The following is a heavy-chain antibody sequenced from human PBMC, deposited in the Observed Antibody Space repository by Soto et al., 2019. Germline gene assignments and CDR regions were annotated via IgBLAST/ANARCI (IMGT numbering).Heavy chain of an antibody. D-gene: IGHD2-2*01. V-gene: IGHV3-7*05. CDR3: ASRYLEYCFSSACSAHYDN. J-gene: IGHJ4*02. CDR2: IKQDGTEK. CDR1: GFIFRSFW. Sequence: GGSLRLSCAASGFIFRSFWMSWVRQAPGKGLEWVANIKQDGTEKNYLDSVKGRFTISRDNAKNSLYLQMNSLRAEDTAVYYCASRYLEYCFSSACSAHYDNLGQGALLTISS.